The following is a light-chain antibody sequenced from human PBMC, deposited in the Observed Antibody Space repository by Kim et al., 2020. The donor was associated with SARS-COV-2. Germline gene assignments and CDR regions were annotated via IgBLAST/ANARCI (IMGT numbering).Light chain of an antibody. J-gene: IGKJ2*01. Sequence: ASVGDTITVTCRASQGISNHLAWFQLRPGKAPKSLIFAASRLQSGVPSRFSGSGTDTHFTLTISGLQPEDFATYFCQEYNSYPHTFGQGTKLEI. CDR2: AAS. CDR1: QGISNH. CDR3: QEYNSYPHT. V-gene: IGKV1-16*01.